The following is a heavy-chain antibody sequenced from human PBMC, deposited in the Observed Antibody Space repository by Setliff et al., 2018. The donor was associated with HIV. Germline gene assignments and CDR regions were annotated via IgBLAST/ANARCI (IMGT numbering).Heavy chain of an antibody. CDR2: ISGSGVST. J-gene: IGHJ4*02. CDR3: AKSQVRYSSGWFFFDY. V-gene: IGHV3-23*01. CDR1: GFTFSSSA. D-gene: IGHD6-19*01. Sequence: GGSLRLSCAASGFTFSSSAMSWVRQAPGKGLEWVSGISGSGVSTYYADSVKGRFTISRDNSKNTLYLKINSLRAEDTAVYYCAKSQVRYSSGWFFFDYWGQGTLVTVSS.